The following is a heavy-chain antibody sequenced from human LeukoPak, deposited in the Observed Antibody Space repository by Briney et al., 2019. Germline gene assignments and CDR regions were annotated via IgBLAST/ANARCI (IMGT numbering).Heavy chain of an antibody. Sequence: SETLSLACTVSVGPIRCYYWSWIRQSPGKVLVWIGYIYYNRNTNYTPSLKSRVTISVDMSKNQFSLKLSSVTAADTALYYCARHFTYYYDSSGYPRDAFDIWGHGTMVTVSS. J-gene: IGHJ3*02. CDR3: ARHFTYYYDSSGYPRDAFDI. D-gene: IGHD3-22*01. V-gene: IGHV4-59*08. CDR2: IYYNRNT. CDR1: VGPIRCYY.